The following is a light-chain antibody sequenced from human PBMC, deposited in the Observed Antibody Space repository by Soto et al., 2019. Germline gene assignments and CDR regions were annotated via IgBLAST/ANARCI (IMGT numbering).Light chain of an antibody. J-gene: IGKJ1*01. CDR3: QQYNSYWT. V-gene: IGKV1-5*03. CDR1: QGISSY. CDR2: KAS. Sequence: DIHMTQSPSAMSAAVGDRVTITSRASQGISSYLNWYQQKPGKAPNLLIYKASTLESGVPSRFNGSGSGTEFTLTISSLQPADFATYYCQQYNSYWTFGPGTKV.